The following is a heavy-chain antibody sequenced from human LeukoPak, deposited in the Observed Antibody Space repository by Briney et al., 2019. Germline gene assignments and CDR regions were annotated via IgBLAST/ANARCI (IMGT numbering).Heavy chain of an antibody. J-gene: IGHJ2*01. V-gene: IGHV6-1*01. CDR1: GDSVSSNSAT. Sequence: SQTLSLTRAISGDSVSSNSATWNWIRQSPSRGLEWLGRTYYRSKWDNDYPVSVKSRITINPDTSKNQFSLQLNSVTPEDTAVYFCARGLYRYFDLWGRGTLVTVSS. CDR2: TYYRSKWDN. CDR3: ARGLYRYFDL.